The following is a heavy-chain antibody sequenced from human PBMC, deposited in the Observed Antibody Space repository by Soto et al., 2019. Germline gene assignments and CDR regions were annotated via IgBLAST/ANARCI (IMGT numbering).Heavy chain of an antibody. D-gene: IGHD3-3*01. J-gene: IGHJ4*02. CDR1: GGSISSGGYY. V-gene: IGHV4-31*03. CDR2: IYYSGST. Sequence: SETLSLTCTVSGGSISSGGYYWSWIRQHPGKGLEWLGYIYYSGSTYYNPSLKSRVTISVDTSKNQFSLKLSSVTAADTAVYYCARVGAVVWSGFDYWGQGTMVTVYS. CDR3: ARVGAVVWSGFDY.